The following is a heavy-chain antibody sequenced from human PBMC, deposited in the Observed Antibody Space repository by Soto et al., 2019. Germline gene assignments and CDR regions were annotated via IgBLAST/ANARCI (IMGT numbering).Heavy chain of an antibody. CDR1: GGSISSGGYY. CDR2: IYYSGST. D-gene: IGHD2-8*01. Sequence: PSETLSLTCTVSGGSISSGGYYWSWIRQHPGKGLEWIGYIYYSGSTYYNPSLKSRVTISVDTSKNQFSLKLSSVTAADTAVYYCARDLMGEGNGNWFDPWGQGTLVTVSS. J-gene: IGHJ5*02. CDR3: ARDLMGEGNGNWFDP. V-gene: IGHV4-31*03.